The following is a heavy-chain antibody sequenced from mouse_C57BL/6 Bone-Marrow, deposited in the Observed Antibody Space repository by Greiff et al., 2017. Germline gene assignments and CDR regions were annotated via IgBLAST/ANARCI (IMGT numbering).Heavy chain of an antibody. J-gene: IGHJ4*01. V-gene: IGHV1-18*01. CDR2: INPNNGGT. CDR1: GYTFTDYN. CDR3: AREYYYGSLYYAMDY. D-gene: IGHD1-1*01. Sequence: VQLKQSGPELVKPGASVKIPCKASGYTFTDYNMDWVKQSHGKSLEWIGDINPNNGGTIYNQKFKGKATLTVDKSSSTAYMELRSLTSEDTAVYYCAREYYYGSLYYAMDYWGQGTSVTVSS.